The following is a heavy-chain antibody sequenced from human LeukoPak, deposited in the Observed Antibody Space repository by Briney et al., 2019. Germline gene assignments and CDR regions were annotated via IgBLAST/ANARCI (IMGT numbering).Heavy chain of an antibody. CDR1: GFTFSGSV. CDR2: MRSKADNYAT. Sequence: AGGSLKLSCVASGFTFSGSVMHWVRQASGKGLEWVGRMRSKADNYATAYAASVKGRFTISRDDSKNTAYLQMDSLRADDTAVYYCSRLWGDCGGDCYSHDYWGQGVVVTVSS. D-gene: IGHD2-21*02. J-gene: IGHJ4*02. V-gene: IGHV3-73*01. CDR3: SRLWGDCGGDCYSHDY.